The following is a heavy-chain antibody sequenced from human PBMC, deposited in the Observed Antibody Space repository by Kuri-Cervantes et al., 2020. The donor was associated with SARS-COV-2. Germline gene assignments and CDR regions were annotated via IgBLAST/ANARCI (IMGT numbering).Heavy chain of an antibody. Sequence: ASVKVSCKASGYTFTGYYMHWVRQAPGQGLEWMGWINPNSGGTNYAQKLQGRVTMTRDTSISTAYMELSRLRSDDTAVYYCASNTASSSWYGSDFQHWGQGTLVTVSS. CDR1: GYTFTGYY. J-gene: IGHJ1*01. CDR3: ASNTASSSWYGSDFQH. V-gene: IGHV1-2*02. CDR2: INPNSGGT. D-gene: IGHD6-13*01.